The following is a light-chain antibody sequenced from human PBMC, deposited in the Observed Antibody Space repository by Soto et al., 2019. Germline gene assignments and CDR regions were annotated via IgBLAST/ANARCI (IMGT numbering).Light chain of an antibody. Sequence: IVVTRSPLSLAVTPLEGCSICFSSTQSLLHKNGNNYFNWYLQKPGQAPQLLIYLGSNRASGVPDRFRGSGSGTDFTLKISRVEAEDVGVYYCMQALQTPITFGQGTRLEIK. CDR1: QSLLHKNGNNY. CDR3: MQALQTPIT. CDR2: LGS. J-gene: IGKJ5*01. V-gene: IGKV2-28*01.